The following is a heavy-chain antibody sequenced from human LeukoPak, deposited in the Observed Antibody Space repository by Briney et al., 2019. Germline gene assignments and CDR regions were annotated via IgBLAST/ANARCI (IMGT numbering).Heavy chain of an antibody. CDR1: GGSISSGGYY. Sequence: PSQTLSLTCTVSGGSISSGGYYWSWIRQHPGQVLGSIGYIYYSGSTYYNPSLKSRVTISVDTSKNQFSLKLSSVTAADTAVYYCARMYCSSTSCYHGWFDPWGQGTLVTVSS. V-gene: IGHV4-31*03. J-gene: IGHJ5*02. D-gene: IGHD2-2*01. CDR3: ARMYCSSTSCYHGWFDP. CDR2: IYYSGST.